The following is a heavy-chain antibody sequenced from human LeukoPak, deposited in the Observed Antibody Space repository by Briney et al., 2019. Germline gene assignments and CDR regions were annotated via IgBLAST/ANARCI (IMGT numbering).Heavy chain of an antibody. CDR1: GGTFSSYA. Sequence: SVKVSCKASGGTFSSYAISWVRQAPGQGLEWMGRIIPILGIANYAQKFQGRVTITADKSTSTAYMELSSLRSEDTAVYYCATSQYCSGGSCYPFWLDYWGQGTLVIVSS. J-gene: IGHJ4*02. D-gene: IGHD2-15*01. CDR3: ATSQYCSGGSCYPFWLDY. V-gene: IGHV1-69*04. CDR2: IIPILGIA.